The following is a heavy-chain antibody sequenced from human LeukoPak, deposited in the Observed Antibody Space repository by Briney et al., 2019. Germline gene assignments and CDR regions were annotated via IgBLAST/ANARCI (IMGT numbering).Heavy chain of an antibody. Sequence: GGSLRLSCAASGFTFSNYAMSWVRQAPGKGLEWVSAISGSGGSTYYADSVKGRFTISRDNSKNTLHLQMNSLRAEDTAVYYCAKSSGHPPHNPSPTGWGQGTLVTVSS. CDR2: ISGSGGST. J-gene: IGHJ4*02. CDR1: GFTFSNYA. V-gene: IGHV3-23*01. D-gene: IGHD3-22*01. CDR3: AKSSGHPPHNPSPTG.